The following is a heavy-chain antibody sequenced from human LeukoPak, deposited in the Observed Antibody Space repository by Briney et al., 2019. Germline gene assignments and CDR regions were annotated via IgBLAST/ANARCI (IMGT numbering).Heavy chain of an antibody. CDR1: GFTFSSYE. V-gene: IGHV3-48*03. D-gene: IGHD3-10*02. Sequence: GGTLRLSCAASGFTFSSYEVNWVRQAPGKGLEWVSYISSSGSTIYYADSVKGRFTISRDNAKNSLYLQMNSLRAEDTAVYYCAELGITMIGGVWGKGTTVTISS. CDR2: ISSSGSTI. CDR3: AELGITMIGGV. J-gene: IGHJ6*04.